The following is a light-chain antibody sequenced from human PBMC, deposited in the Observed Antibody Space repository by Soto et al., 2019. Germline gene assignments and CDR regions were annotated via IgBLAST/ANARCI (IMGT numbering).Light chain of an antibody. V-gene: IGKV1-5*01. J-gene: IGKJ1*01. CDR2: DAS. Sequence: DIHMTQSPSTLCASLGDRVTITCRARQSISSWLAWYQQKPGKAPKLLIYDASSLESGVPSRFSGSGSGTEFTLTISSLQPDDFATYYCQQYNSYSPTFGQGTKVDIK. CDR1: QSISSW. CDR3: QQYNSYSPT.